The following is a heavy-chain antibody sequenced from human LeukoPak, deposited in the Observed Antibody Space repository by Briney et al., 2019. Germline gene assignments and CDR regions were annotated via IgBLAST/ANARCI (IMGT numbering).Heavy chain of an antibody. V-gene: IGHV3-73*01. CDR3: TRFFYSGSGNDY. CDR2: IRSKANGYAT. D-gene: IGHD1-26*01. CDR1: GFTFSGSA. Sequence: PGGSLRLSCAASGFTFSGSAMHWVRQASGKGLEWVGRIRSKANGYATAYAASVKGRFTISRDDSKNTAYLQMNSLKTEDTAVYYCTRFFYSGSGNDYWGQGTLVTVSS. J-gene: IGHJ4*02.